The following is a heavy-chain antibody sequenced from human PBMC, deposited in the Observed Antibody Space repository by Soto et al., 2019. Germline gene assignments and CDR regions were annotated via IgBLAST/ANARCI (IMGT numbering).Heavy chain of an antibody. CDR1: GGSFSGYY. J-gene: IGHJ3*02. CDR2: INHSGST. V-gene: IGHV4-34*01. CDR3: ARGRSYDFWSGYLPFDI. Sequence: QVQLQQWGAGLLKPSETLSLTCAVYGGSFSGYYWSWIRQPPGKGLEWIGEINHSGSTNYNPSLKRRVTISVDTSKNQFSLKLSSVTAADTAVYYCARGRSYDFWSGYLPFDIWGQGTMVTVSS. D-gene: IGHD3-3*01.